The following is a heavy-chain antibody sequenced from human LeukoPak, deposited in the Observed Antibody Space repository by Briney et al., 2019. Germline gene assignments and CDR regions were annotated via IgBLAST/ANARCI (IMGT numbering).Heavy chain of an antibody. V-gene: IGHV3-53*04. CDR1: GFTVSSNY. CDR2: IYSGGST. J-gene: IGHJ6*02. Sequence: PGGSLRLSCAASGFTVSSNYMGWVRQAPGKGLEWVSVIYSGGSTYYADSAKGRFTISRHESKNTLYLQMNSLRAEDTAVYYCARGVYDILTGYCYGMDVWGQGTTVTVSS. CDR3: ARGVYDILTGYCYGMDV. D-gene: IGHD3-9*01.